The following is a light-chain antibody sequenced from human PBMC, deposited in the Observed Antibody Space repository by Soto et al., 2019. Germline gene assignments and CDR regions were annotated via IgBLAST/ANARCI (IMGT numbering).Light chain of an antibody. V-gene: IGKV1-17*01. Sequence: DIQMTQSPSSLSASVEDRVIITCRASQSISNHLNWYQQKPGKAPKLLIFAASSLQSGVPSRFSGSGSGTEFTLTISILKPDDFATYYCQHYNSYSEAFGQGTKVDIK. CDR2: AAS. CDR1: QSISNH. J-gene: IGKJ1*01. CDR3: QHYNSYSEA.